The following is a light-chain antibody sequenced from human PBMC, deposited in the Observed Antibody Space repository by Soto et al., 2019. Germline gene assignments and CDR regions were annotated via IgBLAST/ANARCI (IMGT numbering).Light chain of an antibody. CDR2: DND. CDR1: SSNIGNNY. Sequence: QSVLTQPPSVSVAPGQKVTISCFGSSSNIGNNYVSWYQQLPGTAPKLLIYDNDKRPSEIPDRFSGSKSGTSATLGITGLQTGDEADYYCGTWDNSLSAYVFGIGTKLTVL. CDR3: GTWDNSLSAYV. V-gene: IGLV1-51*01. J-gene: IGLJ1*01.